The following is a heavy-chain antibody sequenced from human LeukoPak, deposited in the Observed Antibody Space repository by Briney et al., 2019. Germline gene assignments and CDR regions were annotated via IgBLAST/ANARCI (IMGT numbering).Heavy chain of an antibody. CDR3: ARDPTTVVTLPYYFDF. CDR1: GGSFSGYH. J-gene: IGHJ4*02. CDR2: INDRGHT. Sequence: SETLSLTCAVHGGSFSGYHWNWIRQSPEKGLEWIGEINDRGHTNYNPSFKSRVTISVDTSKKQFSLRLSSVTAADTAVYYCARDPTTVVTLPYYFDFWGQGTLVAVSS. D-gene: IGHD4-23*01. V-gene: IGHV4-34*01.